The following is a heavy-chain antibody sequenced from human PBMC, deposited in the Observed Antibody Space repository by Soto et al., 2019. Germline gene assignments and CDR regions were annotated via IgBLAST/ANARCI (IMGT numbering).Heavy chain of an antibody. CDR1: GFTFSSYG. CDR2: IWYDGSNK. Sequence: PGGSLRLSCAASGFTFSSYGMHWVRQAPGKGLEWVAVIWYDGSNKYYADSVKGRFTISRDNSKNTLYLQMNSLRAEDTAVYYCARDGVADYYYYYGMDVWGQGTTVTAP. CDR3: ARDGVADYYYYYGMDV. V-gene: IGHV3-33*01. J-gene: IGHJ6*02. D-gene: IGHD3-16*01.